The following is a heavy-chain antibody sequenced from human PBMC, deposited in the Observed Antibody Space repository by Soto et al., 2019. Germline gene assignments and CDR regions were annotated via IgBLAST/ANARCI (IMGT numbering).Heavy chain of an antibody. Sequence: PSETLSLTCFFSVVSVTSYHWSCIRHFPGKGLEWIAYTSYTGNTNYNPSLQSRVTISLDTSKNQLSLRLTSMAAADTAVYYCARKMHAEFTHYLDPRGQGNVVTV. CDR1: VVSVTSYH. CDR2: TSYTGNT. J-gene: IGHJ5*02. CDR3: ARKMHAEFTHYLDP. V-gene: IGHV4-59*02. D-gene: IGHD1-26*01.